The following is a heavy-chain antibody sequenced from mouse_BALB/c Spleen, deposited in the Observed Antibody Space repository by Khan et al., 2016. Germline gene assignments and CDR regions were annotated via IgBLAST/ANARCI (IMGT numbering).Heavy chain of an antibody. Sequence: VQLQQSGPDLVKPGSSVKISCKASGYSFTGHYIYWVKQSHGRTLEWIGRLNPNNGDTSYNQKFKGKAILTVDKSSTTAYMELRSLTSEDSAVYYCLRDAMDYWGQGTSVTVSS. CDR3: LRDAMDY. CDR1: GYSFTGHY. CDR2: LNPNNGDT. J-gene: IGHJ4*01. V-gene: IGHV1-26*01. D-gene: IGHD1-1*01.